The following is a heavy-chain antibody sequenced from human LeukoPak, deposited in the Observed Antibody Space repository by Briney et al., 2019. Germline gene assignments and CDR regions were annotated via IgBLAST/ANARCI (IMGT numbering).Heavy chain of an antibody. CDR3: WRKDGYY. J-gene: IGHJ4*02. Sequence: SETPTLTCTVSGASITSFHWPWIRQPAGKGLEWIALIYSSGSNIYNPSLQSRVAMFVDMTKNQLSFTLSSVTSADTAMFYCWRKDGYYSGQGNLVTVSS. CDR1: GASITSFH. D-gene: IGHD3-10*01. CDR2: IYSSGSN. V-gene: IGHV4-4*07.